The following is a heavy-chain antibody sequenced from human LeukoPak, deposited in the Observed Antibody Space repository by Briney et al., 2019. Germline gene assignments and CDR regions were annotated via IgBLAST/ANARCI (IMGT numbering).Heavy chain of an antibody. D-gene: IGHD4-17*01. CDR2: ITPKSGVT. J-gene: IGHJ5*02. CDR3: ARNVGFGDFA. V-gene: IGHV1-2*06. CDR1: GYSFTDNN. Sequence: ASVKVSCKAPGYSFTDNNIHWVRQAPGQGLEWMGRITPKSGVTKYTQRFQGRVTMTRDTSISTAYMQLSGLRSDDTAVYYCARNVGFGDFAWGQGTLVTVS.